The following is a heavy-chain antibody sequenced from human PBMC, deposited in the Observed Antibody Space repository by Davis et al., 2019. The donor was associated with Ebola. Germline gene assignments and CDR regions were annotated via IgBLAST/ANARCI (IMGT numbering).Heavy chain of an antibody. V-gene: IGHV1-2*02. J-gene: IGHJ4*02. Sequence: ASVKVSCKASGYTFTGYYMHWVRQAPGQGLEWMGWINPNSGGTNYAQKFQGRVTMTRDTSISTAYMELSRLRSDDTAVYYCAIIVVEKRSVVSAFDYWGQGTLVTVPS. CDR1: GYTFTGYY. CDR2: INPNSGGT. D-gene: IGHD3-22*01. CDR3: AIIVVEKRSVVSAFDY.